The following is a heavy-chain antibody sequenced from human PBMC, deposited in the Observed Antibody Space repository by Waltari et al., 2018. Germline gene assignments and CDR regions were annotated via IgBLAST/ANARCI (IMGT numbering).Heavy chain of an antibody. J-gene: IGHJ4*02. CDR3: AKDTTDYDFWSGYYRGDY. Sequence: EVQLLESGGGLVQPGGSLRLSCAASGFTFISYAIRWVRQAPGNGLECVSAISGSGGSTYYADSVKGRFTISRDNSKNTLYLQMNSLRAEDTAVYYCAKDTTDYDFWSGYYRGDYWGQGTLVTVSS. CDR1: GFTFISYA. CDR2: ISGSGGST. V-gene: IGHV3-23*01. D-gene: IGHD3-3*01.